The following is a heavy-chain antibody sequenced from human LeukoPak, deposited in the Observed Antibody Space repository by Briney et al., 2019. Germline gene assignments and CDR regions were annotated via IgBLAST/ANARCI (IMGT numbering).Heavy chain of an antibody. J-gene: IGHJ3*02. CDR1: GYSISSGYY. CDR2: IYHSGST. Sequence: SETLSLTCTVSGYSISSGYYWGWIRQPPGKGLEWIGSIYHSGSTYYNPSLKSRVTISVDTSKNQFSLKLSSVTAADTAVYYCARVGEGWIQLWLWAFDIWGQGTMVTVSS. D-gene: IGHD5-18*01. CDR3: ARVGEGWIQLWLWAFDI. V-gene: IGHV4-38-2*02.